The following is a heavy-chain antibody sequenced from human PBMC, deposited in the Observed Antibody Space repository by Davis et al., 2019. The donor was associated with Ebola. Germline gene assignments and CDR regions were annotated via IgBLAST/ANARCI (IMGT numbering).Heavy chain of an antibody. Sequence: GGSLRLSCAASGFTFSSSAMHWARQASGKGLEWVGRIRSKANSYATAYAASVKGRFTISRDDSKNTAYLQMNSLKTEDTAVYYCTRAQQLDDYWGQGTLVTVSS. CDR1: GFTFSSSA. J-gene: IGHJ4*02. V-gene: IGHV3-73*01. CDR3: TRAQQLDDY. D-gene: IGHD6-13*01. CDR2: IRSKANSYAT.